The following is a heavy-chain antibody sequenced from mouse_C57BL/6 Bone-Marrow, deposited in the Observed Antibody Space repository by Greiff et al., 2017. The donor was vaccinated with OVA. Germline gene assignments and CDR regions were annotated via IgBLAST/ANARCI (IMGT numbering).Heavy chain of an antibody. D-gene: IGHD4-1*01. J-gene: IGHJ2*01. CDR1: GYTFTSYG. CDR2: IYPGSSDT. V-gene: IGHV1-5*01. CDR3: TRRGEEGGGTGASYDC. Sequence: VQLQQSGTVLARPGASVKLSCKTSGYTFTSYGMHWVKQRTGQGLEWIGAIYPGSSDTSYNQKFKGKAKLTAVTSASTADMELRSLTNEDSAVYYCTRRGEEGGGTGASYDCWGQGTTLTVAS.